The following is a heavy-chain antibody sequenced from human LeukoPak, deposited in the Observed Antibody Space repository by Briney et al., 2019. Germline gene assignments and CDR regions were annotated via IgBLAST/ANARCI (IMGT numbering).Heavy chain of an antibody. D-gene: IGHD6-19*01. V-gene: IGHV3-23*01. CDR1: GLTFSCYA. J-gene: IGHJ4*02. Sequence: PGGSLRLSCAASGLTFSCYAMSWVRQAPGKGLEWVSAISGSGGSTYYADSVKGRFTISRDNSKNTLYLQMNSLRAEDTAVYYCAKDPSQWPRSFDYWGQGTLVTVSS. CDR2: ISGSGGST. CDR3: AKDPSQWPRSFDY.